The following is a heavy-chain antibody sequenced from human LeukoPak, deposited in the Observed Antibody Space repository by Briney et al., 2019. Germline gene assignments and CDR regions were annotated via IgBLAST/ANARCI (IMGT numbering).Heavy chain of an antibody. V-gene: IGHV3-7*01. D-gene: IGHD3-3*01. Sequence: PGGSLRLSCAASGFIFTDYFMNWVRQAPGKGLEWVASIKRDGSEKYYVDSVRGRFTISRDNTMNSLYLQMSSLRAEDTAVYYCATDRGWRTSGYYLYYFEYWGQGTLVTYSS. CDR3: ATDRGWRTSGYYLYYFEY. CDR2: IKRDGSEK. J-gene: IGHJ4*02. CDR1: GFIFTDYF.